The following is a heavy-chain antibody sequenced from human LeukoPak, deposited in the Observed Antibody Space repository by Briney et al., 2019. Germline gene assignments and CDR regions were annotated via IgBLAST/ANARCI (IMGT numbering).Heavy chain of an antibody. D-gene: IGHD6-19*01. CDR3: ARSGNSGWYQAGY. J-gene: IGHJ4*02. CDR1: GFTVSSNY. Sequence: GGSLRLSCAASGFTVSSNYMSWVRQAPGKGLEWVLSISSSSSYIYYADSVKGRFTISRDNAKNSLYLQMNSLRAEDTAVYYCARSGNSGWYQAGYWGQGTLVTVSS. CDR2: ISSSSSYI. V-gene: IGHV3-21*01.